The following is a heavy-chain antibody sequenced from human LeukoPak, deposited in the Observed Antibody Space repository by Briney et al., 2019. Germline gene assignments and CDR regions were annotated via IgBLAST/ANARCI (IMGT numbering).Heavy chain of an antibody. Sequence: ASVKVSCKASGYTFTSYGISWVRQAPGQGLEWMGWISAYNGNTNYAQKLQGRVTMTTDTSTSTAYMELRSLRSDDTAVYYCARDGPGGPVTKHYFDYWGQGTLVTVSS. J-gene: IGHJ4*02. D-gene: IGHD1-26*01. CDR3: ARDGPGGPVTKHYFDY. CDR1: GYTFTSYG. V-gene: IGHV1-18*01. CDR2: ISAYNGNT.